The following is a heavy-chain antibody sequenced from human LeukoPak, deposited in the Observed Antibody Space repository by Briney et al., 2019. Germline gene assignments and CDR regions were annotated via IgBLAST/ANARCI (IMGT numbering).Heavy chain of an antibody. V-gene: IGHV4-34*01. CDR1: GGSFGTYY. Sequence: SETLSLTCAIYGGSFGTYYWTWIRQPPGKGLEWIGEINHSGSTSYNPSLKSRVAISVDTSKNQFSLRLSSVTAADTAMYYCARLGGGSYSNYWGQGTLVTVSS. CDR3: ARLGGGSYSNY. CDR2: INHSGST. D-gene: IGHD3-10*01. J-gene: IGHJ4*02.